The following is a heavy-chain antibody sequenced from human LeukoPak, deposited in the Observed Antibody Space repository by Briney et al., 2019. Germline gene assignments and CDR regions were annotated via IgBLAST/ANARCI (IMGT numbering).Heavy chain of an antibody. CDR2: ISGSAENT. D-gene: IGHD3-10*01. J-gene: IGHJ4*02. Sequence: GGSLRLSCATSRFTFTNYAMTWVHQAPGKGLEWVSTISGSAENTYYADSVKGRFTISRDNSKNTLYLQMNSLRAEDTAIYYCARAPRKFRGIIVTPLYYFDYWGQGALVTVSS. CDR1: RFTFTNYA. CDR3: ARAPRKFRGIIVTPLYYFDY. V-gene: IGHV3-23*01.